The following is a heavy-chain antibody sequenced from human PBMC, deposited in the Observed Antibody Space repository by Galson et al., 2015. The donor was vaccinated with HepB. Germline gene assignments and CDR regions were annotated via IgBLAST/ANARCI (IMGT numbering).Heavy chain of an antibody. J-gene: IGHJ3*02. CDR3: ARAGAVAGTAFDI. V-gene: IGHV1-69*13. CDR2: IIPIFGTA. D-gene: IGHD6-19*01. Sequence: SVKVSCKASGGTFSSYAISWVRQAPGQGLEWMGGIIPIFGTANYAQKFQGRVTITADESTSTAYMELSSLRSEDTAVYYCARAGAVAGTAFDIWGQGTMVTVST. CDR1: GGTFSSYA.